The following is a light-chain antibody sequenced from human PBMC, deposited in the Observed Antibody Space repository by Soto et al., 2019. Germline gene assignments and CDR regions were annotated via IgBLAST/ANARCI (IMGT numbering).Light chain of an antibody. CDR2: WAS. CDR1: QSVLYSSNNKNY. CDR3: QQYYSSTLP. J-gene: IGKJ4*01. Sequence: DIVMTQSPDSLAVSLGERATINCKSSQSVLYSSNNKNYLAWYQQKPGQPPKLLIYWASTRESGVPDRFSGSGSGQDFTLIIRSLQAEDGAVYYCQQYYSSTLPFGGGTKVEIK. V-gene: IGKV4-1*01.